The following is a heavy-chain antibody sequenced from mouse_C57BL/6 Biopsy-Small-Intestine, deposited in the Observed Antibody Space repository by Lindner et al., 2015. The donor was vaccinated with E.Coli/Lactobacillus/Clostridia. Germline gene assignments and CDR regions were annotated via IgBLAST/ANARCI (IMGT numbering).Heavy chain of an antibody. V-gene: IGHV5-6-2*01. D-gene: IGHD3-1*01. CDR3: ARHSSSGSFAY. J-gene: IGHJ3*01. Sequence: VQLQESGGGLVKPGGSLKLSCAASGFTFSSYAMSWVRQTPEKRLEWVAAINSNGGSTYYPDTVKDRFTISRDNAKNTLYLQMSSLRSEDTALYYCARHSSSGSFAYWGQGTLVTVSA. CDR2: INSNGGST. CDR1: GFTFSSYA.